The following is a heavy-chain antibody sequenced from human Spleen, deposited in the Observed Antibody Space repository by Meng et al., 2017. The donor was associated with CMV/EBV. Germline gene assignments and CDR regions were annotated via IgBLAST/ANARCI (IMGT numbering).Heavy chain of an antibody. Sequence: SETLSLTCAVYSGSFSGYCWRWIRQPPGKGLEWIGEISHSGNTNYNPSLKSRVAISVDMSKNHLSLKLRSVIAADTAVYYCAREKTSSNKNWFDPWGQGTLVTVSS. V-gene: IGHV4-34*01. CDR1: SGSFSGYC. CDR2: ISHSGNT. D-gene: IGHD4-11*01. J-gene: IGHJ5*02. CDR3: AREKTSSNKNWFDP.